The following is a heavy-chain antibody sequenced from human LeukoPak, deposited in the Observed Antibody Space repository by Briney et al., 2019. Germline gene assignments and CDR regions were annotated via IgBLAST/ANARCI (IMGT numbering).Heavy chain of an antibody. J-gene: IGHJ4*02. V-gene: IGHV1-18*01. D-gene: IGHD6-19*01. CDR1: GYSFTSYG. CDR2: ISAYNGNT. CDR3: ARAAGIAVAATPLLDY. Sequence: ASVKVSCKASGYSFTSYGISWVRQAPGQGLEWMGWISAYNGNTNYAQKLQGRVTMTTDTSTSTAYMELRSLRSDDTAVYYCARAAGIAVAATPLLDYWGQGTLVTVSS.